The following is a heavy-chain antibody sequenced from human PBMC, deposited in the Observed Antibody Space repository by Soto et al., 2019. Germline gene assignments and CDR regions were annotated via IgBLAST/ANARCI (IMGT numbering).Heavy chain of an antibody. J-gene: IGHJ4*02. D-gene: IGHD6-19*01. CDR1: GGSISSTGYY. V-gene: IGHV4-39*01. Sequence: QMQLQESGPGLVKPSETLSLTCSVSGGSISSTGYYWGWVRQPPGKGLEGIGNTYYSGTSHYNPSLKSRLTMSVNSSKNQGSRKLNSVTAGDTAVYYCVISSAVAGKEHWGRGTLVTVSS. CDR3: VISSAVAGKEH. CDR2: TYYSGTS.